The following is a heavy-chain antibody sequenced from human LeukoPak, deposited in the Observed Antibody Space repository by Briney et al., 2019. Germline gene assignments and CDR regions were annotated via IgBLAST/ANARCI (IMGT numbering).Heavy chain of an antibody. Sequence: GASVKVSCKTSGYSFTSYNLHWVRQAPGQRLEWMGIIKPSGGSTNYAQKFQGRVTMTRDTSTSTVYMELSSLKSEDTAVYYCARVRDGYNDAYDIWGQGTMVTVSS. V-gene: IGHV1-46*01. CDR3: ARVRDGYNDAYDI. CDR1: GYSFTSYN. D-gene: IGHD5-24*01. CDR2: IKPSGGST. J-gene: IGHJ3*02.